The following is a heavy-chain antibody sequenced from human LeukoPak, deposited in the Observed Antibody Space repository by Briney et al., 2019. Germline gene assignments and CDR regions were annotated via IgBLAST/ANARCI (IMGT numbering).Heavy chain of an antibody. CDR3: ARVGRSSSWYDYYFDY. CDR2: ISAYNGNT. J-gene: IGHJ4*02. D-gene: IGHD6-13*01. V-gene: IGHV1-18*01. Sequence: AAVKVSCKASGYTFTSCGIRWVGQAAGQGGEGRGGISAYNGNTNYSQKLQGRVTMTTDTSTSTAYMELRSLRSDDTAVYYCARVGRSSSWYDYYFDYWGQGTLVTVSS. CDR1: GYTFTSCG.